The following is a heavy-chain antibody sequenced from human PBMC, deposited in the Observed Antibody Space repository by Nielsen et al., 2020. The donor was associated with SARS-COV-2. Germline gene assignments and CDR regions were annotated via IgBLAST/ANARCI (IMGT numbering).Heavy chain of an antibody. CDR2: ISGSGGST. CDR3: AKRGRSGGSLLVSYYYYYGMDV. CDR1: GFTLSSYA. D-gene: IGHD2-15*01. J-gene: IGHJ6*02. Sequence: GESLKISCAASGFTLSSYAMSWVRQAPGKGLEWVSAISGSGGSTYYADSVKGRFTISRDNSKNTLYLQMNSLRAEDTAVYYCAKRGRSGGSLLVSYYYYYGMDVWGQGTTVTVSS. V-gene: IGHV3-23*01.